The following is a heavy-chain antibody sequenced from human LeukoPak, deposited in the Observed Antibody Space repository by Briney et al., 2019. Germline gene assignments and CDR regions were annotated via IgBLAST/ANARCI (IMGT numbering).Heavy chain of an antibody. Sequence: GGSLRLSCAASGFTFSGYWMSWVRQAPGKGLEWVANIQEDGSGKHYVDSVKGRFTISRDNAKNSLYLQMNSLRAEDTAVYYCARGDGGETTNGGYYFNYWGQGTLVTVSS. CDR1: GFTFSGYW. CDR3: ARGDGGETTNGGYYFNY. CDR2: IQEDGSGK. V-gene: IGHV3-7*01. D-gene: IGHD2-8*01. J-gene: IGHJ4*02.